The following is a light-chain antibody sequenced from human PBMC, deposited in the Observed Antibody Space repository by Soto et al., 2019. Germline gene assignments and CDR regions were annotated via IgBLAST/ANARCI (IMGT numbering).Light chain of an antibody. CDR3: QQYNSYSPAT. J-gene: IGKJ1*01. Sequence: DIQMTQSPSTLSASVGDRVTITCRASESISSWLAWYQQKPGQAPKLLIYDASSLASGVPSRFSGSGSGTEFSLTISSLQPDDFATYYCQQYNSYSPATFGQGTKVEIK. CDR2: DAS. V-gene: IGKV1-5*01. CDR1: ESISSW.